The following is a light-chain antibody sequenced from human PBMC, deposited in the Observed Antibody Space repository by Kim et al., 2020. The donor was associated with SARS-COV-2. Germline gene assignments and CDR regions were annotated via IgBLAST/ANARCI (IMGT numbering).Light chain of an antibody. CDR2: DAN. CDR3: EKTNDWRPWT. V-gene: IGKV3-15*01. CDR1: QTINNK. Sequence: SPGERATLSCRARQTINNKLVWYQQRPGQAPRRLIYDANTRATGVPARVIGSGSETDFTLTISRLQSEDFAVYYCEKTNDWRPWTFVQGTKGDIK. J-gene: IGKJ1*01.